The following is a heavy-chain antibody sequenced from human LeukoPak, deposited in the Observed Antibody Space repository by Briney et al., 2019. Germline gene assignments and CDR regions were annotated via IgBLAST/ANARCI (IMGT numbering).Heavy chain of an antibody. CDR1: GYTFTSYD. V-gene: IGHV1-8*03. J-gene: IGHJ6*03. D-gene: IGHD6-13*01. Sequence: ASVKVSCKASGYTFTSYDINWVRQATGQGLEWMGWMNPNSGNTGYAQKFQGRVTITRNTSISTAYMELSSLRSEDTAGYYCARTAAAGTTYDYYYYMDVWGKGTTVTVSS. CDR2: MNPNSGNT. CDR3: ARTAAAGTTYDYYYYMDV.